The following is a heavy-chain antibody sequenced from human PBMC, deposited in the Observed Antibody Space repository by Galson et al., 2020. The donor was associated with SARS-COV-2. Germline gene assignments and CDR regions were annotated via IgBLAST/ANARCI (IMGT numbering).Heavy chain of an antibody. D-gene: IGHD3-9*01. CDR3: ARSLTGYRNSAFDI. Sequence: SETLSLTFTVSAYSLSSGYYWGWIRQPPGQGLAWVGSIHHTGSTYYNPSLKSRVTISIDSPRDQFSLKLSSVTAADTAIYYCARSLTGYRNSAFDIWGQGTMVTVSS. V-gene: IGHV4-38-2*02. J-gene: IGHJ3*02. CDR2: IHHTGST. CDR1: AYSLSSGYY.